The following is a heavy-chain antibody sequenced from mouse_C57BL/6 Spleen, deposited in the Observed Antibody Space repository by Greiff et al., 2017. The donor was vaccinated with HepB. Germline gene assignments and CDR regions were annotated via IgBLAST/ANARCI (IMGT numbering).Heavy chain of an antibody. J-gene: IGHJ4*01. CDR1: GFTFTDYY. CDR3: ASPLKWEYYAMDY. CDR2: IRNKANGYTT. D-gene: IGHD4-1*02. V-gene: IGHV7-3*01. Sequence: EVKLMESGGGLVQPGGSLSLSCAASGFTFTDYYMSWVRQPPGKALEWLGFIRNKANGYTTEYSASVKGRFTISRDNSQSILYLQMNALRAEDSATYYCASPLKWEYYAMDYWGQGTSVTVSS.